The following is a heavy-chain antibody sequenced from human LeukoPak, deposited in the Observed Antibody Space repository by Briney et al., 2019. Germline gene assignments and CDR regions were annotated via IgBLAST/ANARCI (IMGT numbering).Heavy chain of an antibody. Sequence: GGSLRLSCAASGFTFSSYAMSWVRQAPGKGLEWVSAISGSGGSTYYADSVKGRFTASRDDSKKTLSLQMSSLRAEDTAAYYCAKDRESGNGIWDAFDVWGQGTVVTVAS. CDR3: AKDRESGNGIWDAFDV. V-gene: IGHV3-23*01. CDR2: ISGSGGST. CDR1: GFTFSSYA. D-gene: IGHD2-21*01. J-gene: IGHJ3*01.